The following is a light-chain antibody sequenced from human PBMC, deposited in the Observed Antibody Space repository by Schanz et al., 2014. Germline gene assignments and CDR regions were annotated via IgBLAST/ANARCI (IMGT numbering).Light chain of an antibody. CDR3: QQRGDLLT. CDR1: QSVNTY. V-gene: IGKV3-11*01. Sequence: EIVLTQSPATLSLSPGERATLSCRASQSVNTYLAWYQQKPGQAPRLLIYDASNRASGIPARFSGSGSGTDFTLTISSLEPEDFAVYYCQQRGDLLTFGGGTKVEI. J-gene: IGKJ4*01. CDR2: DAS.